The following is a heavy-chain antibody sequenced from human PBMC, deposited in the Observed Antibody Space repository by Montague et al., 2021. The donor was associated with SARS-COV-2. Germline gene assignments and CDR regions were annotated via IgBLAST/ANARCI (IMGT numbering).Heavy chain of an antibody. CDR2: IYHSGST. CDR1: GGSISSSNW. D-gene: IGHD3-22*01. J-gene: IGHJ6*02. V-gene: IGHV4-4*02. CDR3: ARESANYDSSGPSHYYYGMDV. Sequence: SETLSLTCAVSGGSISSSNWWSWVRQPPGKGLEWIGEIYHSGSTNYNPSLKSRVTISVDKSKNQFSLKLSSVTAADTAVYYCARESANYDSSGPSHYYYGMDVWGQGTTVTVSS.